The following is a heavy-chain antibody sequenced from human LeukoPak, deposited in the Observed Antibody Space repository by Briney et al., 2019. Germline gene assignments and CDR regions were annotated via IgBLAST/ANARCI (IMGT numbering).Heavy chain of an antibody. V-gene: IGHV4-31*03. J-gene: IGHJ4*02. D-gene: IGHD5-18*01. CDR3: ARGRGYSYGPYYFDY. Sequence: PSQTLSLTCTVSGGSINSGGYYWSWIRQHPGKGLEWIGYIYYSGSTYYNPSLKSRVTISVDTSKNQFSLKLSSVTAADTAVYYCARGRGYSYGPYYFDYWGQGTLVTVSS. CDR2: IYYSGST. CDR1: GGSINSGGYY.